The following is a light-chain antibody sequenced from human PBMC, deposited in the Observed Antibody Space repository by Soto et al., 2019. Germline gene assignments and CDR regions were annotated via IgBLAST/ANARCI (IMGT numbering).Light chain of an antibody. V-gene: IGLV2-11*01. Sequence: QSALTQPRSVSGSPGQSVTISCTGASSDVGGYNYVSWYQQHPGKAPKVMIYDVSKRPSGVPDRFSGSKSANTASLTISGLQAEDEADYYCCSYAGNYIYVFATGTKVTVL. J-gene: IGLJ1*01. CDR3: CSYAGNYIYV. CDR2: DVS. CDR1: SSDVGGYNY.